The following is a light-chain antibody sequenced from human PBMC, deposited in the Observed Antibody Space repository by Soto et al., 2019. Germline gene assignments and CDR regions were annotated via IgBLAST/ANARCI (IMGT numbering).Light chain of an antibody. J-gene: IGLJ1*01. V-gene: IGLV1-40*01. CDR2: GNS. Sequence: QSLLTHPPSVAGATGQRLTISFTGSRSNIGAGYDVHWYQQLPGTAPKLLIYGNSNRPSGVPDRFSGSKSGTSASLAITGLPAEDEADYSCQSSDSSLHVFGTGAKVTVL. CDR3: QSSDSSLHV. CDR1: RSNIGAGYD.